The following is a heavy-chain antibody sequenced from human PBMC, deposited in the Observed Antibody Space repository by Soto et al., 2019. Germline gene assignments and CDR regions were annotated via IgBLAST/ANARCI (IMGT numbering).Heavy chain of an antibody. V-gene: IGHV4-59*01. CDR1: GGSIISYY. CDR3: AREIKTILGRRGGMDV. CDR2: IYYSGST. J-gene: IGHJ6*02. Sequence: SETLSLTFTVSGGSIISYYWSWIRQPPGKGLEWIGYIYYSGSTNYNPSLKSRVTISVDKSKNQFSLKLTSVTAADTAVYYCAREIKTILGRRGGMDVWGQGTTVTVSS. D-gene: IGHD3-3*01.